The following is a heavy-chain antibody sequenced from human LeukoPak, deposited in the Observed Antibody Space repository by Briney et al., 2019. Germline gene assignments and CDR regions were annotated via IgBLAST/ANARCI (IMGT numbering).Heavy chain of an antibody. CDR3: ARENVNRGSSWGYDYFGMDV. Sequence: ASVKVSCKASGYTFTSSYDIHWVRQAPGQGLEWMGWMNPYSGITGYPQKFQGRVTMTRDTSISTAYMELSSLTSEDTAVYFCARENVNRGSSWGYDYFGMDVWGQGTAVTVSS. J-gene: IGHJ6*02. D-gene: IGHD6-13*01. V-gene: IGHV1-8*01. CDR1: GYTFTSSYD. CDR2: MNPYSGIT.